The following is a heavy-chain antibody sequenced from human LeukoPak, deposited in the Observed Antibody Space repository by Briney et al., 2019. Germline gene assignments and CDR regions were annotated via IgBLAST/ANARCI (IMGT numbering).Heavy chain of an antibody. CDR1: GDSISSNY. CDR2: ISYSRST. J-gene: IGHJ4*02. D-gene: IGHD6-13*01. CDR3: ARNIGSSQDY. Sequence: SETLSLTCTVSGDSISSNYWNWIRQPPGKGLEWIGYISYSRSTNYNPSLKSRVTISVDTSKNQFSLKLSSVTAADTAVYYCARNIGSSQDYWGQGTLVTVSS. V-gene: IGHV4-59*01.